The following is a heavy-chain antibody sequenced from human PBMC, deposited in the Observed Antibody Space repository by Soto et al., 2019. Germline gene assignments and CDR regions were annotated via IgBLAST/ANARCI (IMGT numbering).Heavy chain of an antibody. V-gene: IGHV1-69*08. J-gene: IGHJ3*02. CDR2: IIPILGIA. D-gene: IGHD3-22*01. CDR3: ARDRVIVVVSVRGYRAGHDAFDI. CDR1: GGTFSSYT. Sequence: QVQLVQSGAEVKKPGSSVKVSCKASGGTFSSYTISWVRQAPGQGLEWMGRIIPILGIANYAQKFQGRVTITADKSTSTAYMELSSLRSEDTAVYYCARDRVIVVVSVRGYRAGHDAFDIWGQGTMVTVSS.